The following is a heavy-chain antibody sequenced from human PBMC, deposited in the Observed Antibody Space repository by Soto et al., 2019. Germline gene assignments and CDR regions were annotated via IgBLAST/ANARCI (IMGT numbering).Heavy chain of an antibody. Sequence: PSETLSLTCTVSGGSISSYYWSWIRQPPGKGLEWIGYIYYSGSTNYNPSLKSRVTISVDTSKNQFSLKLSSVTAADTAVYYCARGCITGTTNWFDPWGQGTLVTVSS. CDR1: GGSISSYY. D-gene: IGHD1-7*01. CDR2: IYYSGST. J-gene: IGHJ5*02. V-gene: IGHV4-59*01. CDR3: ARGCITGTTNWFDP.